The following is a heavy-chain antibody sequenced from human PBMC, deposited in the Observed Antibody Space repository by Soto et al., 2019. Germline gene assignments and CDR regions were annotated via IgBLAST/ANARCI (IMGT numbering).Heavy chain of an antibody. V-gene: IGHV3-33*01. D-gene: IGHD3-10*01. J-gene: IGHJ4*02. CDR2: IWHDGMNK. CDR1: GFTFSSYG. Sequence: QVQLVESGGGVVQPERSLTLSCAASGFTFSSYGMHLVRQAPGKGLEWVAVIWHDGMNKYYADSVRGRFTISRDNSKNTLYLQMNSLRAEDTAVYYCARDRGSDDPIDYWGQGTLVTVSS. CDR3: ARDRGSDDPIDY.